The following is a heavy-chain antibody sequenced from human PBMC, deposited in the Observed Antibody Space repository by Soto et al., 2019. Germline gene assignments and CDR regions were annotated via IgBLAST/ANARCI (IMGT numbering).Heavy chain of an antibody. CDR1: GGSISSSSYY. CDR2: IYYSGST. D-gene: IGHD2-2*01. J-gene: IGHJ4*02. V-gene: IGHV4-39*01. Sequence: QLQLQESGPGLVKPSETLSLTCTVSGGSISSSSYYWGWIRQPPGKGLEWIGSIYYSGSTYYNPSLKSRVTISVDTSKNQFSLKLSSVTAADTAVYYCARLAVVVPAAMWRCLFDYWGQGTLVTVSS. CDR3: ARLAVVVPAAMWRCLFDY.